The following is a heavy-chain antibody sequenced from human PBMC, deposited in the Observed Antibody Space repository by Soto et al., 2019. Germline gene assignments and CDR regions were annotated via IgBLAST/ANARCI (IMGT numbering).Heavy chain of an antibody. CDR3: AVTPNCGRDCSAASYWYFEI. J-gene: IGHJ2*01. D-gene: IGHD2-21*02. Sequence: VQLLESGGGLVQPGGSVRLSCAASGLTFGNYAMSWVRQAPGKGLEWVSAISGDSGRTYYADSVKGRFTISRDNSNNTLYLQMNTLRAEDTAVYYCAVTPNCGRDCSAASYWYFEIWGRGTLVTVSS. CDR1: GLTFGNYA. CDR2: ISGDSGRT. V-gene: IGHV3-23*01.